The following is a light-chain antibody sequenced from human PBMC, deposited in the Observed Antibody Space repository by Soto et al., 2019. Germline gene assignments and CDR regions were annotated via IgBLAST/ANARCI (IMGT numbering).Light chain of an antibody. Sequence: EIVLTQSPGTLSLSPGERATLSCRASQTVRNNYLAWYQQKPGQAPRLLIYGASNRATGIPDRFSGSGSGTDFTLTISRLEPEDFAVYYCQQFSSYPLTFGGGTKVDI. CDR2: GAS. V-gene: IGKV3-20*01. J-gene: IGKJ4*01. CDR1: QTVRNNY. CDR3: QQFSSYPLT.